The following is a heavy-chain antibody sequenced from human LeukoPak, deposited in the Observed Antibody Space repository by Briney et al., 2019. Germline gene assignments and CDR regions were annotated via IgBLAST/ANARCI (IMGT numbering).Heavy chain of an antibody. CDR1: GGSFSGYY. CDR3: ARGRLYYGSGSYYDY. J-gene: IGHJ4*02. Sequence: PSETLSLTCAVYGGSFSGYYWSWIRQPPGKGLEWIGEINHSGSTNYNPSLMSRVTISVDTSKNQFSLKLSSVTAADTAVYYCARGRLYYGSGSYYDYWGQGTLVTVSS. CDR2: INHSGST. D-gene: IGHD3-10*01. V-gene: IGHV4-34*01.